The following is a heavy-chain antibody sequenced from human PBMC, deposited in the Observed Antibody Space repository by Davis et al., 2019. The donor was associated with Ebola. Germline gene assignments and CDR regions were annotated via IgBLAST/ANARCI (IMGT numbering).Heavy chain of an antibody. D-gene: IGHD3-22*01. J-gene: IGHJ4*02. V-gene: IGHV3-23*01. CDR1: GFTFSSYA. CDR3: ARDPAHYYYDRGDY. CDR2: ISGSGGST. Sequence: GESLKISCAASGFTFSSYAMSWVRQAPGKGLEWVSAISGSGGSTYYADSVKGRFTISRDNSKNTLYLQMNSLRAEDTAVYYCARDPAHYYYDRGDYWGPGTLVTVSS.